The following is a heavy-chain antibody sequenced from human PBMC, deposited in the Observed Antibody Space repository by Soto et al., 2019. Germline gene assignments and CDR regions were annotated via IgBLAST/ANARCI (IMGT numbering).Heavy chain of an antibody. J-gene: IGHJ5*02. CDR2: ISLYSDGT. CDR1: GYTFSNYG. V-gene: IGHV1-18*01. CDR3: ARVVRGAQAWLRP. D-gene: IGHD3-9*01. Sequence: EASVKVSCKTSGYTFSNYGITWVRQAPGQPLEWLGWISLYSDGTNYAQKFQGRVSMTTDTSTTTAYMELRSLRSDDTAVYYCARVVRGAQAWLRPCGPGTLVTVSS.